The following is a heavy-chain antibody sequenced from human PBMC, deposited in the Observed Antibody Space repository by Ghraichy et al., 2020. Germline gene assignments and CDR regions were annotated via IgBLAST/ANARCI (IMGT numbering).Heavy chain of an antibody. CDR3: ASGLGYYYYAMDV. V-gene: IGHV3-33*01. D-gene: IGHD6-6*01. J-gene: IGHJ6*02. CDR1: GFSFSTNG. Sequence: RLSCAASGFSFSTNGMHWVRQAPGKGLEWVAVIWFDGTNKDYADSVKGRFTISRDNSKDTLYLQMNSLRAEDTAVYYCASGLGYYYYAMDVWGQGTTVTVS. CDR2: IWFDGTNK.